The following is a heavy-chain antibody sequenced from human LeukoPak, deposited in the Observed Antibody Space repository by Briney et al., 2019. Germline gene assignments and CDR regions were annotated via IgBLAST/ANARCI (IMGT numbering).Heavy chain of an antibody. V-gene: IGHV3-21*01. J-gene: IGHJ4*02. CDR2: ISSSSSYI. Sequence: PGGSLRLSCAASRFTFSSYSMNWVRQAPGKGLEWVSSISSSSSYICYADSVKGRFTISRDNAKNSLYLQMNSLRAEDTAVYYCARLSYYYDSSGYYLEGFDYWGQGTLVTVSS. CDR1: RFTFSSYS. CDR3: ARLSYYYDSSGYYLEGFDY. D-gene: IGHD3-22*01.